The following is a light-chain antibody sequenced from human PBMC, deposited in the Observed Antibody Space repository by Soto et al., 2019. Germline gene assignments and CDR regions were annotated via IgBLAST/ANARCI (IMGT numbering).Light chain of an antibody. CDR1: QSVSSSY. V-gene: IGKV3-20*01. Sequence: IVLTQSPGTLSLSPGERATLSCRSSQSVSSSYLAWYQQKPGQAPRLLIYGASSRATGIPDRFSGSGSGTDFTLNISRREPEDFAVYYCQQYGSSPVTFGQGTKLEIK. CDR3: QQYGSSPVT. J-gene: IGKJ2*01. CDR2: GAS.